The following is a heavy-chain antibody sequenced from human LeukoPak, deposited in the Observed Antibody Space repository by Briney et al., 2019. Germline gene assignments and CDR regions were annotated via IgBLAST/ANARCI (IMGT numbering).Heavy chain of an antibody. CDR2: ISSSSSYI. V-gene: IGHV3-21*01. CDR1: GFTFSSYS. D-gene: IGHD2-2*02. Sequence: GGSLRLSFAASGFTFSSYSMNWVRQAPGKGLEWVSSISSSSSYIYYADSVKGRFTISRDNAKNSLYLQMNSLRAEDTAVYYCARSHCSSTSCYTARWFDPWGQGTLVTVSS. CDR3: ARSHCSSTSCYTARWFDP. J-gene: IGHJ5*02.